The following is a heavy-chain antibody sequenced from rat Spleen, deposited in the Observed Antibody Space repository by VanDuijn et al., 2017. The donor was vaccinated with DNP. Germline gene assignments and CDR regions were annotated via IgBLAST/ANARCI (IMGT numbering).Heavy chain of an antibody. CDR3: ATDPVATDYYVMDA. V-gene: IGHV5-31*01. CDR2: ISSTGDNT. D-gene: IGHD1-3*01. J-gene: IGHJ4*01. CDR1: GFIFSNYW. Sequence: EVQLVESGGGLVQPGRSLKLSCVASGFIFSNYWMTWIRQAPGKGLEWVASISSTGDNTYYSDSVKGRFSLSRDNAKSSLYLQMDSLRSEDTATYYCATDPVATDYYVMDAWGQGASVTVSS.